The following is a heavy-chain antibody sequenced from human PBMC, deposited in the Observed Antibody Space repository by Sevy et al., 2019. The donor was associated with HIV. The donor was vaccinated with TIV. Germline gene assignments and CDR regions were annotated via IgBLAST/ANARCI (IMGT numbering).Heavy chain of an antibody. J-gene: IGHJ4*02. CDR3: ARGVGLDC. CDR2: IRPDGSDK. D-gene: IGHD1-26*01. Sequence: GGSLRLSCAASGFTFSPYWMTWVRQAPGKGLEWVANIRPDGSDKYYVDCVKGRFTISRDNAKNSLYLQMNSLRADDTAMYYCARGVGLDCWGQGALVTVSS. CDR1: GFTFSPYW. V-gene: IGHV3-7*01.